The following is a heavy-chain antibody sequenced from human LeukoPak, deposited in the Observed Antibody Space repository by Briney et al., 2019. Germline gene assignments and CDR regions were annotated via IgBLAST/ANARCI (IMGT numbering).Heavy chain of an antibody. V-gene: IGHV4-59*01. Sequence: WIGYIYYSESTNYNPSLKSRVTISVDTSKNQFSLKLSSVTAADTAVYYCARVGRSRFDVNYWGQGTLVTVSS. CDR3: ARVGRSRFDVNY. D-gene: IGHD3-10*01. J-gene: IGHJ4*02. CDR2: IYYSEST.